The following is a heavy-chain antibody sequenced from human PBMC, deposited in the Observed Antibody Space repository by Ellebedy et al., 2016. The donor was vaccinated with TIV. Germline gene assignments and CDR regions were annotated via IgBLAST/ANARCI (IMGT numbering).Heavy chain of an antibody. CDR3: ARTRTTYGGVYYFDS. CDR2: ISSSTTTI. CDR1: GFTFSSYA. D-gene: IGHD4-23*01. Sequence: GGSLRLXXAASGFTFSSYAMHWVRQAPGKGLEWVSYISSSTTTISYADSVKGRFTISRDNANNSLYLQINSLRAEDTAVFYCARTRTTYGGVYYFDSWGQGTLVTVSS. J-gene: IGHJ4*02. V-gene: IGHV3-48*04.